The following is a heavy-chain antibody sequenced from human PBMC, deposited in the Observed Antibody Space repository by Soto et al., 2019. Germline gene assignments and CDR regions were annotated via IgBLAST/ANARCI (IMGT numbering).Heavy chain of an antibody. CDR2: VYLGGRT. Sequence: QVQLQESGPGLVQPSGTLSLTCTISGDSIISLSWWSWVRQPPGKGLEWIGEVYLGGRTNYNPSLKSRITISVDESKNHFSLILSSVTAADTAVYYCARWAETTYFDYWGQGILVTVSS. D-gene: IGHD1-7*01. CDR1: GDSIISLSW. J-gene: IGHJ4*02. CDR3: ARWAETTYFDY. V-gene: IGHV4-4*02.